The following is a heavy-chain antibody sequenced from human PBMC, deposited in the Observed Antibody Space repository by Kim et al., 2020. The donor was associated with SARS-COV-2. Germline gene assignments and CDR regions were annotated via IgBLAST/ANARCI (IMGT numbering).Heavy chain of an antibody. Sequence: GGSLRLSCAASGFTFSSYSMNWVRQAPGKGLEWVSYISSSSSTIYYADSVKGRFTISRDNSKNSLYLQMNSLRDEDTAVYYCARAVPGFPYGRYFDWLDTFYYWGQGTLVTVSS. J-gene: IGHJ4*02. CDR3: ARAVPGFPYGRYFDWLDTFYY. CDR2: ISSSSSTI. CDR1: GFTFSSYS. D-gene: IGHD3-9*01. V-gene: IGHV3-48*02.